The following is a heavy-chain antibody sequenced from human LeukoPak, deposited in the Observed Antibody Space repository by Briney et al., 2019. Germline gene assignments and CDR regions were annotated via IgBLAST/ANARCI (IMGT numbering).Heavy chain of an antibody. CDR1: GGSISSSSYY. CDR2: IYYSGST. CDR3: ARGVSRDGYKWVDY. D-gene: IGHD5-24*01. J-gene: IGHJ4*02. Sequence: PSETLSLTCTVSGGSISSSSYYWGWIRQPPGKGLEWIGSIYYSGSTYYNPSLKSRVTTSVDTSKNQFSLKLSSVTAADTAVYYCARGVSRDGYKWVDYWGQGTLVTVSS. V-gene: IGHV4-39*07.